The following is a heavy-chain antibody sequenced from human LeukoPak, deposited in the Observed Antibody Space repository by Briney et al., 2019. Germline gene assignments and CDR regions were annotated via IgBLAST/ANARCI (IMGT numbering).Heavy chain of an antibody. CDR3: ARHYDSSGYYFRY. Sequence: GESLKISCKGSGYSFTSYWIGWVRQMPGKGLEWMGIIYPGDSDTRYSPSFQGQDTISADKSISTAYLQWSSLKASDTAMYYCARHYDSSGYYFRYWGQGTLVTVSS. CDR2: IYPGDSDT. D-gene: IGHD3-22*01. J-gene: IGHJ4*02. V-gene: IGHV5-51*01. CDR1: GYSFTSYW.